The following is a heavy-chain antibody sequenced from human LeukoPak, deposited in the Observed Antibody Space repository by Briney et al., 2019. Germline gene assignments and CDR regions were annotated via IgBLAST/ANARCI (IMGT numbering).Heavy chain of an antibody. D-gene: IGHD3-9*01. CDR3: ARAGVERADYILTGSAPLIGAFDI. Sequence: PSETPSLTCTVSGGSISSYYWCWIPQPLGEGLGRIGYFYYSVSTKYNPSLRSRITISVDSPKTQFSLQLSSVIAADPAVYYCARAGVERADYILTGSAPLIGAFDIWGQGTMVTVSS. V-gene: IGHV4-59*01. J-gene: IGHJ3*02. CDR1: GGSISSYY. CDR2: FYYSVST.